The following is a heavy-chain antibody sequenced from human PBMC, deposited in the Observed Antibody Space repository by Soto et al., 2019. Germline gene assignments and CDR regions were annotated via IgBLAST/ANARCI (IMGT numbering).Heavy chain of an antibody. CDR2: IKHSGSS. CDR3: ARGGSSDWQVALDI. V-gene: IGHV4-34*01. D-gene: IGHD6-19*01. CDR1: AGSFSHYY. J-gene: IGHJ3*02. Sequence: SETLSLTCAVYAGSFSHYYWNWIRQSPGKGLEWIGKIKHSGSSNYNPSLRSRVSISVDMSKNQFSLRLTSVTAAGTAVYYCARGGSSDWQVALDIWGQGTMVTVSS.